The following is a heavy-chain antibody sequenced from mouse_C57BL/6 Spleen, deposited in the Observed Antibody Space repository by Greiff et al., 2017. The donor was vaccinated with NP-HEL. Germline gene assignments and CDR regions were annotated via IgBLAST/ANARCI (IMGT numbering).Heavy chain of an antibody. CDR1: GYTFTDYE. D-gene: IGHD3-2*02. CDR3: TRPGDSSGSLDY. CDR2: IDPETGGT. J-gene: IGHJ2*01. Sequence: VQLQQSGAELVRPGASVTLSCKASGYTFTDYEMHWVKQTPVHGLEWIGAIDPETGGTAYNQKFKGKAILTADKSSSTAYMELRSLPSEDSAVYYCTRPGDSSGSLDYWGQGTTLTVSS. V-gene: IGHV1-15*01.